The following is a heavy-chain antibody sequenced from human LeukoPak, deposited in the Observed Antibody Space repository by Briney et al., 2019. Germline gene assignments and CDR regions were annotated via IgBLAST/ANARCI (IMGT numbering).Heavy chain of an antibody. V-gene: IGHV3-74*01. Sequence: GESLRLSCAASGFTFSNYWMHWVRQAPGKGLVWVSRINTDGRSTSDADSVKGRFTISRDNAKNTLYLQMNSLRAEDTAVYYCTRDISGGNSIGPDYWGQGTLVTVSS. J-gene: IGHJ4*02. CDR2: INTDGRST. D-gene: IGHD1-26*01. CDR1: GFTFSNYW. CDR3: TRDISGGNSIGPDY.